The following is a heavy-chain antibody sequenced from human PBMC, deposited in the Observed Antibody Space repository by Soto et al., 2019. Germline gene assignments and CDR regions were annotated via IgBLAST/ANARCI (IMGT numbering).Heavy chain of an antibody. D-gene: IGHD5-18*01. V-gene: IGHV4-38-2*02. J-gene: IGHJ4*02. CDR1: GDSIRSSSY. CDR3: ASNSYGYIFYDH. CDR2: IYSTGNT. Sequence: PSETLSLTCTVSGDSIRSSSYWGWIRQPPGKGLEWIGSIYSTGNTYYNPSLNSQVTISVDTSKNQFSLKLSSVTAADTAVYYCASNSYGYIFYDHWGQVTLVTVS.